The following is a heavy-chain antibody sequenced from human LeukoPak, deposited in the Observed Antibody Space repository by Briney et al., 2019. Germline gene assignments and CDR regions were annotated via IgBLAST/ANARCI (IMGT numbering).Heavy chain of an antibody. CDR2: TNSNSGGT. D-gene: IGHD3-16*01. CDR1: GYTFTDYY. J-gene: IGHJ4*02. V-gene: IGHV1-2*02. Sequence: ASVKVSCKASGYTFTDYYMHWVRQAPGQGLEWMGWTNSNSGGTNYAQKFQGRVTMTRDTSITTAYMELSSLRSDDTAVYYCARVLVPAGGGVVDYWGQGTLVTVSS. CDR3: ARVLVPAGGGVVDY.